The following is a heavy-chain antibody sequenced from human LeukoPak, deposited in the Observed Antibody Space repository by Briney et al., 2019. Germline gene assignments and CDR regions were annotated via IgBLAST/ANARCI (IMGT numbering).Heavy chain of an antibody. CDR1: GGSISSGDYY. D-gene: IGHD1-20*01. V-gene: IGHV4-30-4*01. CDR2: IYYSGST. J-gene: IGHJ5*02. CDR3: ARTQITGTSWFDP. Sequence: SQTLSLTCTVSGGSISSGDYYWSWIRQPPGKDLEWIGYIYYSGSTYYNPSLKSRVTISVDTSKNQFSLKLSSVTAADTAVYYCARTQITGTSWFDPWGQGTLVTVSS.